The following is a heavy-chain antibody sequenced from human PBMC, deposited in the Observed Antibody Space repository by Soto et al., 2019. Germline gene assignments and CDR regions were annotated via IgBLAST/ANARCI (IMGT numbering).Heavy chain of an antibody. Sequence: GGSLSLSCEDSGFTFSYYCIHWFRQAPGRGLVWVSRVQGNGNGTNYADSVEGRFTISRDNAKNTVYLQMNGLRSDDTALYYCALPYAGDPAGFDYWGQGTLVTVSS. CDR3: ALPYAGDPAGFDY. D-gene: IGHD2-21*02. CDR1: GFTFSYYC. CDR2: VQGNGNGT. V-gene: IGHV3-74*01. J-gene: IGHJ4*02.